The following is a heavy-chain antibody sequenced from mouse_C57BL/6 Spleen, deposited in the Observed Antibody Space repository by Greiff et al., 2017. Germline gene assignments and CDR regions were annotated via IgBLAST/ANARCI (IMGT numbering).Heavy chain of an antibody. J-gene: IGHJ4*01. Sequence: VQLQQSGAELVRPGASVTLSCKASGYIFTDYEMHWVKQTPVHGLEWIGAIDPETGGTAYNQKFKGKAILTADKSSSTAYMELRSLTSEDSAVYYCTRRLRSYYAMDYWGQGTSVTVSS. CDR3: TRRLRSYYAMDY. CDR2: IDPETGGT. V-gene: IGHV1-15*01. D-gene: IGHD2-4*01. CDR1: GYIFTDYE.